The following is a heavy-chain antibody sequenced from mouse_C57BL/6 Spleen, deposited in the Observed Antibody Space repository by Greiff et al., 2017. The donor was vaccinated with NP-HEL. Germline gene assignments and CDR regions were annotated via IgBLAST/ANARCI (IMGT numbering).Heavy chain of an antibody. CDR3: TSLYGNYGAY. D-gene: IGHD2-10*02. CDR2: IDPENGDT. CDR1: GFNIKDDY. Sequence: EVMLVESGAELVRPGASVKLSCTASGFNIKDDYMHWVKQRPEQGLEWIGWIDPENGDTEYASKFQGKATITADTSSNTAYLQLSSLTSEDTAVYYCTSLYGNYGAYWGQGTLVTVSA. V-gene: IGHV14-4*01. J-gene: IGHJ3*01.